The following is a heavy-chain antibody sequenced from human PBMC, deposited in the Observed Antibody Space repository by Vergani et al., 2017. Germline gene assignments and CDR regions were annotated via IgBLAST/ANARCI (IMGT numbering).Heavy chain of an antibody. V-gene: IGHV1-69*08. CDR2: IIPILGIA. CDR3: AGERYSSGWYRDY. D-gene: IGHD6-19*01. Sequence: QVQLVQSGAEVKKPGSSVKVSCKASGGTFSSYTISWVRQAPGQGLEWMGRIIPILGIANYAQKFQGRVTITADKSTSTAYMELSSLRSEDTAAYYCAGERYSSGWYRDYWGQGTLVTVSS. CDR1: GGTFSSYT. J-gene: IGHJ4*02.